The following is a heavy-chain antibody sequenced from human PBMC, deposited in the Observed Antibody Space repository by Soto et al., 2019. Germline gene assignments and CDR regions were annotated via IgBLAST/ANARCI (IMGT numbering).Heavy chain of an antibody. D-gene: IGHD3-10*01. CDR1: GFTFSSYS. CDR3: ARDLRHFYGSGSYFDY. Sequence: GGSLRLSCAASGFTFSSYSMNWVRQAPGKGLEWVSYISRSSTIYYADSVKGRFTISRDSAKNSLYLQMNSLRAEDTAVYYCARDLRHFYGSGSYFDYWGQGTLVTVSS. CDR2: ISRSSTI. V-gene: IGHV3-48*01. J-gene: IGHJ4*02.